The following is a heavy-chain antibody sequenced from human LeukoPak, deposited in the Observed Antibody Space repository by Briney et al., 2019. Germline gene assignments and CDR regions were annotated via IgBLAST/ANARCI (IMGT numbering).Heavy chain of an antibody. D-gene: IGHD2-2*01. CDR2: IYSGGST. CDR3: ARGPPAVPRPDGDAFDI. CDR1: GFTVSSNY. Sequence: PGGSLRLSCAASGFTVSSNYMSWVRQAPGKGLEWVSVIYSGGSTYYADSVKGRFTISRDNSKNTLYLQMNSLRAEDTAVYYCARGPPAVPRPDGDAFDIWGQGTMVTVSS. V-gene: IGHV3-66*01. J-gene: IGHJ3*02.